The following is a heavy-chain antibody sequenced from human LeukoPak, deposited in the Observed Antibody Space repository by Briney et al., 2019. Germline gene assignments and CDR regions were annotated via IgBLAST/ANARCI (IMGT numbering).Heavy chain of an antibody. CDR2: IYYCGST. J-gene: IGHJ4*02. CDR3: ARLGTVTTLDY. Sequence: SQTLSLTCTVSGGSISSGGYYWSWIRQHPGKGLEWMGYIYYCGSTYYNPSLKSRVSISIDTAKKQFSLKLSSVTAADTAVYYCARLGTVTTLDYWGQGTLVTVSS. V-gene: IGHV4-31*03. CDR1: GGSISSGGYY. D-gene: IGHD4-17*01.